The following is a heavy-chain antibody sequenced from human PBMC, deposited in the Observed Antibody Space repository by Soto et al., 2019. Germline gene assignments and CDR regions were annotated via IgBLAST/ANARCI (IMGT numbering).Heavy chain of an antibody. J-gene: IGHJ6*02. CDR1: GYSFTSYW. Sequence: GESLKISCKGSGYSFTSYWIGWVRQMPGKGLEWMGIIYPGDSDTRYSPSFQGQVTISADKSISTAYLQWSSLKASDIAMYYCARHSNYTYYYYYGMDVWGQGTTVTVSS. CDR3: ARHSNYTYYYYYGMDV. D-gene: IGHD4-4*01. V-gene: IGHV5-51*01. CDR2: IYPGDSDT.